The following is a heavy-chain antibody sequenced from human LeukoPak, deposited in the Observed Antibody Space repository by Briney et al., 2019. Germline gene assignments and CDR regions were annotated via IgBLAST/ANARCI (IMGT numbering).Heavy chain of an antibody. Sequence: SETLSLTCTVSGGSISSYYWGWIRQPAGKGLEWIGRIYTSGSTNYNPSLKSRVTMSVDMSKNQFSLKLSSVTAADTAVYYCARDRSSGYLLKGDAFDIWGQGTMVTVSS. V-gene: IGHV4-4*07. CDR1: GGSISSYY. D-gene: IGHD3-22*01. CDR2: IYTSGST. CDR3: ARDRSSGYLLKGDAFDI. J-gene: IGHJ3*02.